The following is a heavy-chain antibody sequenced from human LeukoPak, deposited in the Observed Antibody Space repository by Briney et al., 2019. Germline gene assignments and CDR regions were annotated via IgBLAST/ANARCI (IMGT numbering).Heavy chain of an antibody. V-gene: IGHV3-53*01. D-gene: IGHD1-1*01. Sequence: GGSLRLSCAASGFTVSSNYMSWVRQAPGKGLEWVSTIYGGGTTYYADSVKGRFTIYRDNSKNTLYLQMNSLRAEDTAVYYCARANSWNRFDYWGQGTLVTVSS. CDR2: IYGGGTT. CDR3: ARANSWNRFDY. CDR1: GFTVSSNY. J-gene: IGHJ4*02.